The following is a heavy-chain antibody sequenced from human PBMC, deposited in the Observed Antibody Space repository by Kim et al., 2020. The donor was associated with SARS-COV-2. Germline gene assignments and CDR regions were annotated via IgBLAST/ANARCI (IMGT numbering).Heavy chain of an antibody. D-gene: IGHD1-26*01. V-gene: IGHV3-7*01. CDR2: INQDGSQK. Sequence: GGSLRLSCAASGFTFSGSWMSWVRQAPGRGLEWVANINQDGSQKYYVDSVKGRFTISRDNAKNSLYLQMNSLRDEDTAVYYCVRCIVGAPDSWGQGTLVTVSS. CDR3: VRCIVGAPDS. J-gene: IGHJ4*02. CDR1: GFTFSGSW.